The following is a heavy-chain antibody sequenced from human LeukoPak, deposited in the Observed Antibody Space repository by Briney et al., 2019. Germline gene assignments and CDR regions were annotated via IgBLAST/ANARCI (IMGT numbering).Heavy chain of an antibody. CDR1: GFNFRAYW. D-gene: IGHD2-21*01. CDR3: AKEALAYCGGDCYSGC. Sequence: GSLRLSCTTSGFNFRAYWMSWVRQAPGKGLEWVSAISGSGGSTYYADSVKGRFTISRDNSKNTLYLQMNSLRAEDTAVYYCAKEALAYCGGDCYSGCWGQGTLVTVSS. CDR2: ISGSGGST. V-gene: IGHV3-23*01. J-gene: IGHJ4*02.